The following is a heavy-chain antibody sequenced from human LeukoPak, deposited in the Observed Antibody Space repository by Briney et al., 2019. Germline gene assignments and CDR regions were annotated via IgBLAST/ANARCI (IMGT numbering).Heavy chain of an antibody. CDR1: GGSISSGGYY. CDR3: AREEVGIAAAGTGGVT. Sequence: PSETLSLTCTVSGGSISSGGYYWSWIRQHPGKGLEWIGYIYYSGSTYYNPSLKSRVTISVDTSKNQFSLKLSSVTAADTAVYYCAREEVGIAAAGTGGVTWGQGTMVTVSS. V-gene: IGHV4-31*03. CDR2: IYYSGST. J-gene: IGHJ3*01. D-gene: IGHD6-13*01.